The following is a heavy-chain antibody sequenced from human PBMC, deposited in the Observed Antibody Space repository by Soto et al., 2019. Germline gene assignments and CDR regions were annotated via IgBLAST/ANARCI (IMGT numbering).Heavy chain of an antibody. D-gene: IGHD6-19*01. J-gene: IGHJ5*02. V-gene: IGHV1-3*01. CDR3: ARVGGSGWYGWFDP. Sequence: ASVKVSCKASGYTFTSYAMHWVRQAPGQRLEWMGWINAGNGNTKYSQKFQGRVTITRDTSASTAYMELSSLRSEDTAVYYCARVGGSGWYGWFDPWGQGTLVTVSS. CDR2: INAGNGNT. CDR1: GYTFTSYA.